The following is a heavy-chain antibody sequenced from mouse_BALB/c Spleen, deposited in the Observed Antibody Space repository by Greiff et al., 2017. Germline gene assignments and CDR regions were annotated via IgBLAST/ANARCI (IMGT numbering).Heavy chain of an antibody. D-gene: IGHD1-1*01. V-gene: IGHV1-42*01. CDR2: INPSTGGT. CDR1: GYSFTDYY. J-gene: IGHJ2*01. CDR3: ARDYYGSSLDY. Sequence: EVKLQESGPELVKTGASVKISCKASGYSFTDYYMHWVKQSPEKSFEWIGEINPSTGGTSYNQKFKGKATLTVDKSSSTAYMQLKSLTSEDSAVYYCARDYYGSSLDYWGQGTTLTVSS.